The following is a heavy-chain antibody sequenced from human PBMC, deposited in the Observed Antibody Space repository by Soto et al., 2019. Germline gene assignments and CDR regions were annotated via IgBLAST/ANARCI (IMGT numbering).Heavy chain of an antibody. CDR3: AHSGSYYFSPLN. D-gene: IGHD1-26*01. CDR1: GFTFSDHY. Sequence: GGSLRLSCAASGFTFSDHYMDWVRQAPGKGLEWVGRTRNKANSYTTEYAASVKGRFTISRDDSKNSLYLQMNSLKTEDTAVYYCAHSGSYYFSPLNWGQRAPVTVSS. J-gene: IGHJ4*02. CDR2: TRNKANSYTT. V-gene: IGHV3-72*01.